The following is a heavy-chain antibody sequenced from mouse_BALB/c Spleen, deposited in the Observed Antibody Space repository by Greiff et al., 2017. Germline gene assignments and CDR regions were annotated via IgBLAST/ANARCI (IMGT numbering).Heavy chain of an antibody. CDR2: ISTYYGNT. J-gene: IGHJ4*01. V-gene: IGHV1-67*01. CDR1: GYTFTDYA. Sequence: QVQLQQSGPELVRPGVSVKISCKGSGYTFTDYAMHWVKQSHAKSLEWIGVISTYYGNTNYNQKFKGKATMTVDKSSSTAYMELARLTSEDSAIYYCARSPTNFYAMDYWGQGTSVTVSS. D-gene: IGHD2-10*01. CDR3: ARSPTNFYAMDY.